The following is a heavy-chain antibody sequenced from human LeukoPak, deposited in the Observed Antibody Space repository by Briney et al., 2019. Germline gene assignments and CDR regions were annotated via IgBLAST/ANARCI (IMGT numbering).Heavy chain of an antibody. D-gene: IGHD3-3*01. CDR1: GFTFSSYG. V-gene: IGHV3-23*01. Sequence: PGGSLRLSCAASGFTFSSYGMHWVRQAPGKGLEWVSTISADGASTFNADSVRGRFTISRDNSENTLYLQMDSLRAEDTAVYYCAKGGHYTYFEYWGQGTLVTVSS. J-gene: IGHJ4*02. CDR2: ISADGAST. CDR3: AKGGHYTYFEY.